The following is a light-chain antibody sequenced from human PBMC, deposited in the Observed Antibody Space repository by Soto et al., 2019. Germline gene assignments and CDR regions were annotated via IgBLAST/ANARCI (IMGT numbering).Light chain of an antibody. Sequence: EIVLTQSPATLSLSPGERATLSCRASQSVSSYLAWYQQKPGQAPRLLIYDASNRATGIPARFSGSGSGTDFTITISSLEPEDFAAYYCQQRSNWPPWTFGQGTKVEIK. V-gene: IGKV3-11*01. CDR1: QSVSSY. CDR2: DAS. J-gene: IGKJ1*01. CDR3: QQRSNWPPWT.